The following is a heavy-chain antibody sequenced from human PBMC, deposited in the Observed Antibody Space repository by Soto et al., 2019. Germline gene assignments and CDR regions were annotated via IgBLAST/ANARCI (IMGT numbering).Heavy chain of an antibody. CDR1: GFTFSRYA. J-gene: IGHJ4*02. Sequence: EVHLLESGGGLVQPGGSLRLSCAASGFTFSRYALNWVRQAPGKGLEWVAEISGSGTSTYYAPSVKGRFIISSDSSKNNFYLRMNSLRAEDTAMYYCARSLSALFSLGDFNYWGQGALVTVSS. V-gene: IGHV3-23*01. CDR3: ARSLSALFSLGDFNY. CDR2: ISGSGTST. D-gene: IGHD2-21*01.